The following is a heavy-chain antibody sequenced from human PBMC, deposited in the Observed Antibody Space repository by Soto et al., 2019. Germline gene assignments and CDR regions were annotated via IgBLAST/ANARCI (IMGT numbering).Heavy chain of an antibody. CDR3: ARGLSDIVVVVAANTRGTNFDY. D-gene: IGHD2-15*01. CDR1: GGSFSGYY. CDR2: INHSGST. J-gene: IGHJ4*02. V-gene: IGHV4-34*01. Sequence: SETLSLTCAVYGGSFSGYYWSWIRQPPGKGLEWIGEINHSGSTNYNPSLKSRVTISVDTSKNQFSLKLSSVTAADTAVYYCARGLSDIVVVVAANTRGTNFDYWGQGTPVTVSS.